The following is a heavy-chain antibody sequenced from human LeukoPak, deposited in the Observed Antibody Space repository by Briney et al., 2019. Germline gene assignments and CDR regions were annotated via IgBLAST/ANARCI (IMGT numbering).Heavy chain of an antibody. CDR1: GGSFRGYY. CDR2: INHSGST. CDR3: ARNPAHFDY. Sequence: SETLSLTCAVYGGSFRGYYWSWIRQPPGKGLEWIGEINHSGSTNYNPSLKSRVAISVDTSKNQFSLKLSSVTAADTAVYYCARNPAHFDYCGQGTLVTVSS. J-gene: IGHJ4*02. V-gene: IGHV4-34*01.